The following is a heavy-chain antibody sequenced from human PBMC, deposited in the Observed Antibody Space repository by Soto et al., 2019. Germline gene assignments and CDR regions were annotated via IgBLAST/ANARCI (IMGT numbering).Heavy chain of an antibody. D-gene: IGHD4-4*01. CDR1: GGSIDSGDYS. J-gene: IGHJ5*02. CDR2: VYYSGTT. CDR3: ARDVSASPNYFDT. V-gene: IGHV4-61*08. Sequence: SETLSLTCTVSGGSIDSGDYSWGWIWQPPGKGLEWIGYVYYSGTTNYNPFNKSRATLSLDKSTNQISLKLNSVIAAATAVYYWARDVSASPNYFDTWGQGTLVTVSS.